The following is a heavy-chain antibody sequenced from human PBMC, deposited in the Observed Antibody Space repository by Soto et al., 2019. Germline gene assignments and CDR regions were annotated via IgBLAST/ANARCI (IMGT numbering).Heavy chain of an antibody. CDR1: GGSISSGGYY. CDR3: ARAYGSGSSSVFDY. CDR2: IYYSGST. Sequence: SETLSLTCTVSGGSISSGGYYWSWIRQHPGKGLEWIGYIYYSGSTYYNPSLKSRVTISVDTSKNQFSLKLSSVTAADMAVYYCARAYGSGSSSVFDYWGQGALVTVSS. V-gene: IGHV4-31*03. J-gene: IGHJ4*02. D-gene: IGHD3-10*01.